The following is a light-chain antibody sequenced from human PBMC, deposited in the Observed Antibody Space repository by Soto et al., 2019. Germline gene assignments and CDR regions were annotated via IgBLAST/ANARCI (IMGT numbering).Light chain of an antibody. CDR2: DAS. CDR1: QSVNNF. CDR3: QQYGSSGT. Sequence: EIVFTQSPGTLSLSPEKIGTLSCRASQSVNNFFAWYQQKPGQAPRLLIYDASYRAPGIPARFSGSGSGTDFTLTISRLEPEDFAVYYCQQYGSSGTFGQGTKVDIK. J-gene: IGKJ1*01. V-gene: IGKV3-20*01.